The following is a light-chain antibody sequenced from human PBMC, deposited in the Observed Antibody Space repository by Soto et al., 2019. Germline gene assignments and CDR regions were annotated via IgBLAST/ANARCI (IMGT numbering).Light chain of an antibody. CDR2: DIS. V-gene: IGKV3-15*01. Sequence: EIVMTQSPATLSVSPGDRATLSCRASQSVDNDLAWYQQKPGQPPRLLIYDISTRATGVPARFSGSGSGTEFTLTISGLQSEDFALYFCQQYNNWPFSFGPGTRLEIK. J-gene: IGKJ5*01. CDR1: QSVDND. CDR3: QQYNNWPFS.